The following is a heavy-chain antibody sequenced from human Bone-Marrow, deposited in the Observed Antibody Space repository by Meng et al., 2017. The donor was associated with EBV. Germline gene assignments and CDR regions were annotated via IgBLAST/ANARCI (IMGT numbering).Heavy chain of an antibody. V-gene: IGHV1-3*01. CDR2: INVGNGDT. J-gene: IGHJ5*02. Sequence: QVQLVQSGAEGKKPGASVKVSCKASGYTFSTYAIHWVRQAPGQRLEWMGWINVGNGDTKYSQKLQGRVTITRDTSASTAYMELRSLRSEDTAVYYCARASSGDSRNFDPWGQGTLVTVSS. CDR3: ARASSGDSRNFDP. D-gene: IGHD3-22*01. CDR1: GYTFSTYA.